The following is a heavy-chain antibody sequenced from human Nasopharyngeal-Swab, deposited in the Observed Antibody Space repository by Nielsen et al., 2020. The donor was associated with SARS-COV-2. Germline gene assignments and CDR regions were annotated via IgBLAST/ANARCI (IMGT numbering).Heavy chain of an antibody. Sequence: VRQAPGKGLEWVSGISWNSGSIGYADSVKGRFTISRDNAKNSLYLQMNSLRAEDTAVYYCASEGTYCSGGSCYVYWGQGTLVTVSS. J-gene: IGHJ4*02. V-gene: IGHV3-9*01. CDR2: ISWNSGSI. D-gene: IGHD2-15*01. CDR3: ASEGTYCSGGSCYVY.